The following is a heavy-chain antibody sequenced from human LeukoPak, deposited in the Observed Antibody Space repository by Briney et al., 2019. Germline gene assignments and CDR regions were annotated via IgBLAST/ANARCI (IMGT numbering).Heavy chain of an antibody. CDR3: AKQHGGGRKDAFDI. Sequence: GGSLRLSCAASGFTFDDYAMHWVRQAPGKGLEWVSGISWNSGSIGYADSVKGRFTISRDNAENSLYLQMNSLRAEDTALYYCAKQHGGGRKDAFDIWGQGTMVTVSS. J-gene: IGHJ3*02. D-gene: IGHD2-21*01. CDR2: ISWNSGSI. V-gene: IGHV3-9*01. CDR1: GFTFDDYA.